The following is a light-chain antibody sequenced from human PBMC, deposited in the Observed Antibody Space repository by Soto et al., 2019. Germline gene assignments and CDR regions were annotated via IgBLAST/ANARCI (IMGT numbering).Light chain of an antibody. CDR1: EKITQW. V-gene: IGKV1-5*01. J-gene: IGKJ1*01. Sequence: DIQTTQSPSTLSASGGYKVTITCLASEKITQWLAWYEQIPGKAPKLLISDASSLESGVPSRFSGSGSGTEFTLTISSLQPDDFATYYCQQCNSYPWTFGQGTKVDIK. CDR2: DAS. CDR3: QQCNSYPWT.